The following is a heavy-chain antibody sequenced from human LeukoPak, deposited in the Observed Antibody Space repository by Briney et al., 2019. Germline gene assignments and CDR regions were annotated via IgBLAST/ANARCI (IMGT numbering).Heavy chain of an antibody. CDR2: IIPIFGTA. CDR1: GGTFSSYA. Sequence: VASVKVSCKASGGTFSSYAISWVRMAPGQGLEWMGGIIPIFGTANYAQKSQGRGTITTDESTSTTYMELSSLRSEDTAVYYCARELLDGEDYYYYYMDVWGKGTTVTVSS. V-gene: IGHV1-69*05. CDR3: ARELLDGEDYYYYYMDV. J-gene: IGHJ6*03. D-gene: IGHD3-3*01.